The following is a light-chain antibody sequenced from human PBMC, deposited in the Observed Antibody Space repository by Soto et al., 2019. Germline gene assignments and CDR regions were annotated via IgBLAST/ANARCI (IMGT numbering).Light chain of an antibody. Sequence: EIVLTQSPATLSLSPGERATLSCRASQSVSSDLAWYQQKPGRAPRLLIYGASTRATGIPAKFSGSGSGTDFTLTITSLQSEASAVYFCQQYKNWPWTFGQGTKVDIK. CDR1: QSVSSD. CDR3: QQYKNWPWT. CDR2: GAS. V-gene: IGKV3-15*01. J-gene: IGKJ1*01.